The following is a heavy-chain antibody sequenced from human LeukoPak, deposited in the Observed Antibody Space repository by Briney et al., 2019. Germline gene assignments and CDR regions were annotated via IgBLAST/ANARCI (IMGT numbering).Heavy chain of an antibody. D-gene: IGHD2-2*01. CDR3: ARGIPIVVVPAAIRDYYNYYYMDV. V-gene: IGHV1-18*01. CDR2: ISAYNGNT. CDR1: GYTFTSYG. J-gene: IGHJ6*03. Sequence: ASVKVSCKASGYTFTSYGISWVRQAPGQGLEWMGWISAYNGNTNCAQKLQGRVTMTTDTSTSTAYMELRSLRSDDTAVYYCARGIPIVVVPAAIRDYYNYYYMDVWGKGTTVTVSS.